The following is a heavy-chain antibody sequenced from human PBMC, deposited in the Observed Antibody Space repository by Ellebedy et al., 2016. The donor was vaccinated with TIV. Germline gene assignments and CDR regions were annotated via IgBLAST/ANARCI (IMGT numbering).Heavy chain of an antibody. CDR3: ASTDLYSSGWYLDAFDI. V-gene: IGHV3-13*01. CDR2: IGTGFDT. D-gene: IGHD6-19*01. J-gene: IGHJ3*02. CDR1: GFVFSNYD. Sequence: GGSLRLXXAASGFVFSNYDFHWVRQATGKGLEWVSAIGTGFDTYYAGSVKGRFTISRDNSKNTLYLQMNSLRAEDTAVYYCASTDLYSSGWYLDAFDIWGHGTMVTVSS.